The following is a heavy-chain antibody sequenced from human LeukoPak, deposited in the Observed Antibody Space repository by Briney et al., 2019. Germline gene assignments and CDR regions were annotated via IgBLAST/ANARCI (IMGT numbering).Heavy chain of an antibody. CDR3: AKDLEDRWNYHIVVVPAAVDY. D-gene: IGHD2-2*01. CDR1: GFTFRSYG. Sequence: HPGGSLRLSCAASGFTFRSYGMNWVRQAPGKGLEWVSAISASGDSTYYADSVKGRFTVSRDNSKDTLYLQMNSLRAEDTAVYYCAKDLEDRWNYHIVVVPAAVDYWGQGTLVTVSS. CDR2: ISASGDST. V-gene: IGHV3-23*01. J-gene: IGHJ4*02.